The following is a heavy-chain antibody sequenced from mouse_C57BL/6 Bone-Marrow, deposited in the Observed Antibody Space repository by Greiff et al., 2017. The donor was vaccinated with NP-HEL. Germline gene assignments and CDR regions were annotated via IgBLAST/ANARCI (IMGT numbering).Heavy chain of an antibody. CDR3: ARERDPYYYGSYYLDY. Sequence: QVQLQQPGAELVMPGASVKLSCKASGYTFTSYWMHWVKQRPGQGLEWIGEIDPSDSYTNYNQKFKGKSTLTVDKSSSTAYMQLSSLTSEDSAVYYCARERDPYYYGSYYLDYWGQGTTLTVSS. V-gene: IGHV1-69*01. CDR2: IDPSDSYT. CDR1: GYTFTSYW. D-gene: IGHD1-1*01. J-gene: IGHJ2*01.